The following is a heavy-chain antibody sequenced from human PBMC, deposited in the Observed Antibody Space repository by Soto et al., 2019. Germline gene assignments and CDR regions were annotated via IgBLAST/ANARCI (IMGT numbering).Heavy chain of an antibody. CDR3: ASVYCSRGAYYFDY. CDR1: GGSFSDYY. V-gene: IGHV4-34*01. J-gene: IGHJ4*02. D-gene: IGHD2-2*01. Sequence: QVQLQQWGAGLLKPSETLSLTCAVYGGSFSDYYWSWIRQPPGKGLEWIGEINHSGSTNYNPSLNSRVTTSVDTSKNQFSLKLSSVTAADTAVYYCASVYCSRGAYYFDYWGQGTLVTVSS. CDR2: INHSGST.